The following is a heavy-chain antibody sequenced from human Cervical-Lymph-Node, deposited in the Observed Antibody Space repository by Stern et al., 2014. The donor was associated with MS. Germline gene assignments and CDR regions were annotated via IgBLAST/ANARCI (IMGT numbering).Heavy chain of an antibody. J-gene: IGHJ6*02. D-gene: IGHD4-17*01. CDR3: AKGRADYGDYQGLDV. V-gene: IGHV1-69*01. CDR1: GGPFSSYA. CDR2: ITPLFGTP. Sequence: QVQLVQSGAEVKKPGASVRVSCKASGGPFSSYAISWVRQAPGHGLEWMGEITPLFGTPNYAQKFQGRVTITADESTRTASIELSSLRSEDTAVYYCAKGRADYGDYQGLDVWGQGTTVTVSS.